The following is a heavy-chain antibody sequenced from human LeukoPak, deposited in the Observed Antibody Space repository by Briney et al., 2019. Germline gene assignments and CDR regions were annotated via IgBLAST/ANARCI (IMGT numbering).Heavy chain of an antibody. CDR1: GGSISSDY. CDR3: AKVDRNYNGHAFDI. CDR2: IYSSGST. D-gene: IGHD1-14*01. J-gene: IGHJ3*02. Sequence: SETLSLACSVSGGSISSDYWSWIRQPAGKGLEWIGRIYSSGSTDYNPSLKSRVTMSLDTSKNQFSLNLSSVTAADTAVYYCAKVDRNYNGHAFDIWGQGTMVTVSP. V-gene: IGHV4-4*07.